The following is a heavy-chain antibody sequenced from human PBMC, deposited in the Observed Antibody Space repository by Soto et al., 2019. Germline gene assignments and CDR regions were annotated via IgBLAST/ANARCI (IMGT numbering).Heavy chain of an antibody. J-gene: IGHJ3*02. D-gene: IGHD2-2*01. CDR2: ISSSSSYI. V-gene: IGHV3-21*01. CDR1: GFTFSSYS. Sequence: GGSLRLSCAASGFTFSSYSMNWVRQAPGKGLEWVSSISSSSSYIYYADSVKGRFTISRDNAKNSLYLQMNSLRAEDTAVYYCARVPAATNAFDIWGQGTMVTVS. CDR3: ARVPAATNAFDI.